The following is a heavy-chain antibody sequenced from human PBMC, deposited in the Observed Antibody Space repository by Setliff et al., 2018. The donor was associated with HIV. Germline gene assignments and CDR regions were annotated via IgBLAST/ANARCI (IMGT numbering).Heavy chain of an antibody. CDR1: GDPISSYY. V-gene: IGHV4-4*08. CDR3: ARDRRGYYYGSGSCYMDV. D-gene: IGHD3-10*01. Sequence: SETLSLTCTVSGDPISSYYWSWIRQPPGKGLEWIGYIYTSGITDYNPSLKSRVTISGDTSKNQFSLKLSSVTAADTAVYYCARDRRGYYYGSGSCYMDVWGTGTTVTVSS. CDR2: IYTSGIT. J-gene: IGHJ6*03.